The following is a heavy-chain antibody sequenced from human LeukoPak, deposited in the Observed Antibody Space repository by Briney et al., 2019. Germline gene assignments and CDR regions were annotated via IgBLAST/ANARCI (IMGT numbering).Heavy chain of an antibody. D-gene: IGHD3-10*01. CDR1: GYTLTELS. CDR3: ATEGKMVRGVYTDY. V-gene: IGHV1-24*01. Sequence: GASVKVSCKVSGYTLTELSKHWVRQAPGKGLEWMGRFDPEDGETIYAQKFQGRVTMTADTSTDTVYMELSSLRSEDTAVYYCATEGKMVRGVYTDYWGQGTLVTVSS. J-gene: IGHJ4*02. CDR2: FDPEDGET.